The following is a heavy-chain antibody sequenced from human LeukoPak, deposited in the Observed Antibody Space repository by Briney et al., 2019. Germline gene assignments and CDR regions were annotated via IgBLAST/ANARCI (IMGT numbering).Heavy chain of an antibody. CDR1: GGSIRSNNHY. D-gene: IGHD5-12*01. V-gene: IGHV4-39*07. CDR2: IYFNGNI. J-gene: IGHJ5*02. Sequence: PSETLSLTCAVSGGSIRSNNHYWGWIRQPPGKGLEWIGNIYFNGNIAYNPSLQSRVTISVDTSKNQFSLRLNSVTSADTAMYYCARVELIVALPTSFDPWGQGTLVTVSS. CDR3: ARVELIVALPTSFDP.